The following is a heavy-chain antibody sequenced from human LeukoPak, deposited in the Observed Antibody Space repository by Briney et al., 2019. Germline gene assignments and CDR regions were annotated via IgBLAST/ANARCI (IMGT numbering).Heavy chain of an antibody. D-gene: IGHD5-18*01. CDR2: SDPEDGET. CDR3: ATDGDRYGYELDY. J-gene: IGHJ4*02. CDR1: GYTLTELP. V-gene: IGHV1-24*01. Sequence: ASVKVSCKVSGYTLTELPMHWVRQAPGKGLEWMGGSDPEDGETINAQKFQGRVTMTEDTSTDTAYMELSSLRSEDTAVYYCATDGDRYGYELDYWGQGTLVTVSS.